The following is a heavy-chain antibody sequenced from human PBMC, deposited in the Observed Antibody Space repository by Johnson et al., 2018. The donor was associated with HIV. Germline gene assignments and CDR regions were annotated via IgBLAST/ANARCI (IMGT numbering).Heavy chain of an antibody. CDR2: ISYDGSNK. J-gene: IGHJ3*02. CDR1: GFTFSSYA. Sequence: QVQLVESGGGVVQPGRSLRLSCAASGFTFSSYAMHWVRQAPGKGLEWVAVISYDGSNKYYADSVKGRFTISRDNSKNTLYLQMNSLRAEDTAVYYCARVLYYYGSGSYYVRAFDIWGQGTMVTVSS. CDR3: ARVLYYYGSGSYYVRAFDI. V-gene: IGHV3-30-3*01. D-gene: IGHD3-10*01.